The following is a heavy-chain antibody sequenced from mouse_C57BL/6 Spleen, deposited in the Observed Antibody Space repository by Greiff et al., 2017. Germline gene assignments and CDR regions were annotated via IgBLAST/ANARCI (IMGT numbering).Heavy chain of an antibody. CDR1: GFTFSDYG. D-gene: IGHD1-2*01. V-gene: IGHV5-17*01. Sequence: EVKLVESGGGLVKPGGSLKLSCAASGFTFSDYGMHWVRQAPEKGLEWVAYISSGSSTIYYADTVKGRFTISRDNAKNTLFLQRTSLRSEDTAMYYCARNYYGPFDYWGQGTTLTVSS. J-gene: IGHJ2*01. CDR3: ARNYYGPFDY. CDR2: ISSGSSTI.